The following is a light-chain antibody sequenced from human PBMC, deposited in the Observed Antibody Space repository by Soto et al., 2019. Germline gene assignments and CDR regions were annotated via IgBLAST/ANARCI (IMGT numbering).Light chain of an antibody. CDR3: QQNYSTPQT. V-gene: IGKV1-39*01. J-gene: IGKJ2*01. CDR1: QSISDY. Sequence: DIQMTQSPSSLSASVGDRVTITCPASQSISDYLNWYQQKVGKAPTLLIYAASTLQSGVPSRFSGSGSGTAFTLTISSLPPEDFATYYCQQNYSTPQTFGQGTKLEI. CDR2: AAS.